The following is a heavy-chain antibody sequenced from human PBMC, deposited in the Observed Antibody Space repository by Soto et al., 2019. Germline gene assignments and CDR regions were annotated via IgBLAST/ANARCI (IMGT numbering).Heavy chain of an antibody. CDR2: IIISSTSI. CDR3: AGMSGTYHRAFDI. V-gene: IGHV3-21*01. D-gene: IGHD1-26*01. Sequence: EVQLVESGGGLVKPGGSLRLSCAASGFTFSSNSMNWVRQAPGKGLEWVSSIIISSTSIYYADSVKSRFTISRDNAKNSLYLQMNSLRAEDTAVYYCAGMSGTYHRAFDIWGQGTMVIVSS. CDR1: GFTFSSNS. J-gene: IGHJ3*02.